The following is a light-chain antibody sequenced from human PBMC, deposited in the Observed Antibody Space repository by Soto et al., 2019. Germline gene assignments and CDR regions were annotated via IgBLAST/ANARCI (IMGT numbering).Light chain of an antibody. J-gene: IGLJ1*01. CDR2: DVA. CDR3: CTFAGRYSYV. Sequence: QSALTQPRSVSGSPGQSVTISCTGTSSDVGSYNFVSWHQQHTGQAPKLMIYDVAQRPSGVPDRFSGSKSGNTASLTISGLQAEDEADYYCCTFAGRYSYVFGSGTKVTVL. CDR1: SSDVGSYNF. V-gene: IGLV2-11*01.